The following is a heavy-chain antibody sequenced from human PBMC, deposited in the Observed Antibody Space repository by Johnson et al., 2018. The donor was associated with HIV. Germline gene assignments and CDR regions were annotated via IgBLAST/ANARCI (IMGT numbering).Heavy chain of an antibody. J-gene: IGHJ3*02. Sequence: QVQLVESGEGLVKPGGSLRLSCAASGLTFSDYDMSWIRQAPGKGLEWVSYISSSGSTIYYADSVEGRFTISRDNAKNSLYLQMNSLRAEDTAVYYCARNGLRPAAKGVAFDIWGQGTTVTVSS. D-gene: IGHD2-2*01. CDR1: GLTFSDYD. V-gene: IGHV3-11*04. CDR3: ARNGLRPAAKGVAFDI. CDR2: ISSSGSTI.